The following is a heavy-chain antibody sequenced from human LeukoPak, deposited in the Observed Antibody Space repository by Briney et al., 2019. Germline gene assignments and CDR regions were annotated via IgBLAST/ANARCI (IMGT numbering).Heavy chain of an antibody. Sequence: ASVTVSCKASGGTFSSYAISWVRQAPGQGLEWMGGIIPIFGTANYAQKFQGRVTITADESTSTAYMELSSLRSEDTAVYYCARPGGDGPRYCSSTSCRGGGWFDPWGQGTLVTVSS. J-gene: IGHJ5*02. CDR3: ARPGGDGPRYCSSTSCRGGGWFDP. D-gene: IGHD2-2*01. V-gene: IGHV1-69*01. CDR2: IIPIFGTA. CDR1: GGTFSSYA.